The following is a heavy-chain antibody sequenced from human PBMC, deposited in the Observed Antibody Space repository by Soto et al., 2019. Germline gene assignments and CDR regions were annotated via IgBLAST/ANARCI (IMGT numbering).Heavy chain of an antibody. CDR3: ARDRCTNGVCYAPSDD. J-gene: IGHJ1*01. CDR2: ISSNGRST. Sequence: EVKLVESGGGLVQPGGSLRLSCATSGFIFSTYAMHWVRQAPGKGLEYVSAISSNGRSTYYANSVKGRFTISRDNSKNTLYLQMDSLRAEDMAVYYCARDRCTNGVCYAPSDDWGKGTLVTVSS. D-gene: IGHD2-8*01. V-gene: IGHV3-64*01. CDR1: GFIFSTYA.